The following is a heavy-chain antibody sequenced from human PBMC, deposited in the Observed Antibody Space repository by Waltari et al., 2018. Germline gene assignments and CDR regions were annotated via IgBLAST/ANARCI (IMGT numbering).Heavy chain of an antibody. V-gene: IGHV3-7*01. Sequence: EVRLVESGGDLVQPGGSLRISCAASGFTFSNYWMTWVRQAPGRGLEAVANIKEDGSVKNYVDSVRGRFTISRDNARNSLSLQMDSLRAEDTAVYYCAWTARNPDFWGQGTLVTVSS. CDR2: IKEDGSVK. J-gene: IGHJ4*02. D-gene: IGHD1-1*01. CDR1: GFTFSNYW. CDR3: AWTARNPDF.